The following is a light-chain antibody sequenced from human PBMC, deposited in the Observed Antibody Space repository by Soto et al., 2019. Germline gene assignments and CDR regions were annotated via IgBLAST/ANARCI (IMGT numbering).Light chain of an antibody. J-gene: IGKJ1*01. Sequence: DIQMTQSPSTLSASVGYRVTITCRASQSISSWLAWYQQKPGKAPKLLIYKASSLESGVPSRFSGSGSGTEFTLTISSLQPDDFATYYCQQYNSYPWTFGQGTKGDIK. CDR3: QQYNSYPWT. CDR1: QSISSW. CDR2: KAS. V-gene: IGKV1-5*03.